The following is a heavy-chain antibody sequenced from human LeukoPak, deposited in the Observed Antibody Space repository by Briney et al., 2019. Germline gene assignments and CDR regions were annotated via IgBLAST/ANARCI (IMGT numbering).Heavy chain of an antibody. D-gene: IGHD5-18*01. CDR1: GGSISSGGYS. CDR3: ARGIFERVGVDTAMAFDY. Sequence: PSETLSLTCTVSGGSISSGGYSWSWIRQHPGKGLEWIGYIYYSGSTYYNPSLKSRVTISVDTSKNQFSLKLSSVTAADTAVYYCARGIFERVGVDTAMAFDYWGQGTLVTVSS. V-gene: IGHV4-31*03. J-gene: IGHJ4*02. CDR2: IYYSGST.